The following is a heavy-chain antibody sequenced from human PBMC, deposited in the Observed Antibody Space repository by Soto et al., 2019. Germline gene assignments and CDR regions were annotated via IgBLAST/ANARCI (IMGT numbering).Heavy chain of an antibody. CDR2: IVVGSGNT. CDR1: GFTFTSSA. CDR3: AAIPIAAAGVMDV. Sequence: SVKVSCKASGFTFTSSAVQWVRQARGQRLEWIGWIVVGSGNTNYAQKFQERVTITRDMSTSTAYMELSSLRSEDTAVYYCAAIPIAAAGVMDVWGQGTTVTVSS. D-gene: IGHD6-13*01. V-gene: IGHV1-58*01. J-gene: IGHJ6*02.